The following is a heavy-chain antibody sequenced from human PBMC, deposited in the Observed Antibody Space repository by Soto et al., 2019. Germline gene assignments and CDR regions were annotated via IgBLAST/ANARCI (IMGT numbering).Heavy chain of an antibody. D-gene: IGHD4-17*01. V-gene: IGHV3-20*04. CDR2: INRHGDST. Sequence: PGGSLRLSCAASGFGFDEYGMSWVRQGPGKGLEWVSGINRHGDSTGYADSVKGRFTISRDNAKNSLYLQMNGLGAEDTAFYYCARDHRWGYEYGDYGDSWGQGTLVTVSS. CDR3: ARDHRWGYEYGDYGDS. CDR1: GFGFDEYG. J-gene: IGHJ4*02.